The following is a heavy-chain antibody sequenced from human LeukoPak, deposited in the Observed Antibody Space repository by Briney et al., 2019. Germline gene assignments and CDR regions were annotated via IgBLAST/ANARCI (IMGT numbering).Heavy chain of an antibody. D-gene: IGHD6-13*01. Sequence: SETLSLTCGVNDESFSGYSWTWIRQPPGKGLEWIGEINYSGSATYNPSLKSRFTISIDTSKKQFSLRLRSVTAADTAVYYCASVRSSWNPGAPSWGQGTLVSVSS. CDR1: DESFSGYS. J-gene: IGHJ5*02. V-gene: IGHV4-34*01. CDR3: ASVRSSWNPGAPS. CDR2: INYSGSA.